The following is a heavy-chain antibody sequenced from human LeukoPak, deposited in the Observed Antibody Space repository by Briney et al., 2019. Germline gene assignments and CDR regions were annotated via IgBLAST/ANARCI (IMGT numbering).Heavy chain of an antibody. J-gene: IGHJ6*04. D-gene: IGHD2-2*01. V-gene: IGHV4-59*08. CDR1: GGSITSYY. Sequence: PSETLSLTCTVSGGSITSYYWSWIRQPPGKGLDWIGYIYYSGSTNYNPSLKSRVTISVDTSKNQFSLKLSSVTAADTAVYFCARQGGFASSAGVWGKGTTVTVSS. CDR3: ARQGGFASSAGV. CDR2: IYYSGST.